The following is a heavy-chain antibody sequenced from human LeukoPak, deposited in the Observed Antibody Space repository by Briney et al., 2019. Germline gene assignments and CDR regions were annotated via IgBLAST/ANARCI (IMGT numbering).Heavy chain of an antibody. J-gene: IGHJ5*02. CDR2: ISSGAGTT. V-gene: IGHV3-23*01. CDR3: AKDLGQTYSGWSTIYDA. Sequence: GGSLRLSCAASGFTFSSYALSWVRQVPGKRLEWVSAISSGAGTTGYADSVKGRFTISRVNSKSTIYLQMNSLRAEDTAVYYCAKDLGQTYSGWSTIYDAWGQGTLVTVSS. D-gene: IGHD6-19*01. CDR1: GFTFSSYA.